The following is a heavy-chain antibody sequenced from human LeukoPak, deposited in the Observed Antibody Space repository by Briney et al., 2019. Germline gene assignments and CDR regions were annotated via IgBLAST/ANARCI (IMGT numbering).Heavy chain of an antibody. V-gene: IGHV3-23*01. CDR2: ISGGGVST. CDR3: AKAGLAQYFDS. Sequence: PGGSLRLACVGSGFTFQNYQMNWVRQAPGKGLEWVSAISGGGVSTYYADSVKGRFTISRDNSKNTLYLQMNSLRAEDTAVYYCAKAGLAQYFDSWGQGTLVTVSS. J-gene: IGHJ4*02. CDR1: GFTFQNYQ.